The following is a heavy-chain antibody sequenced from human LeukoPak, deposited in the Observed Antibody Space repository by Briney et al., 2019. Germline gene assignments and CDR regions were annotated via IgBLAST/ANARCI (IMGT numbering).Heavy chain of an antibody. D-gene: IGHD1-26*01. CDR1: GYSFTDYY. CDR3: ARSKWELLGDYYGMDV. Sequence: ASVKVSCKASGYSFTDYYIHWVRQAPGQGLEWMGWINPFSGGTKYAQKCQGWVTMTRDTSISTAYMELSRLTSDDTAVYYCARSKWELLGDYYGMDVWGQGTTVTVSS. J-gene: IGHJ6*02. CDR2: INPFSGGT. V-gene: IGHV1-2*04.